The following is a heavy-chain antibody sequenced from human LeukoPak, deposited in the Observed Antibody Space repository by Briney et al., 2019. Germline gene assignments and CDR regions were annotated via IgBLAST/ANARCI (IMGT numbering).Heavy chain of an antibody. D-gene: IGHD6-6*01. CDR3: AASYSSLSPNDY. J-gene: IGHJ4*02. CDR2: IRGGSNYI. Sequence: PGGALRLSCEASGFTFSNHSKKWVRQAPGHGPEWVSSIRGGSNYIYYADSVKGRLTISRDNAKNSLYLQMNSLRAEGTPVYYCAASYSSLSPNDYWGQGTLVIVSS. V-gene: IGHV3-21*01. CDR1: GFTFSNHS.